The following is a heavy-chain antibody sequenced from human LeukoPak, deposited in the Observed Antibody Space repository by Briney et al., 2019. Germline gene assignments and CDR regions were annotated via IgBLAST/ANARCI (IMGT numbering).Heavy chain of an antibody. CDR1: GGSFSGYY. CDR3: ARGRRVVVIFDY. D-gene: IGHD3-22*01. J-gene: IGHJ4*02. V-gene: IGHV4-34*01. Sequence: SETLSLTCAVYGGSFSGYYWSWIRQPPGKGLEWIGEINHSGSTNYNPSLKSRVTISVDTSKNQFSLKLSSVTAADTAVYYCARGRRVVVIFDYWGQGTLVTV. CDR2: INHSGST.